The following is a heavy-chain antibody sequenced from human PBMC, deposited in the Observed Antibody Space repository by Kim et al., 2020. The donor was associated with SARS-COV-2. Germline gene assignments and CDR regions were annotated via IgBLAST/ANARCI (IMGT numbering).Heavy chain of an antibody. CDR1: GFIARYYH. D-gene: IGHD5-12*01. Sequence: GGSLRLSCEASGFIARYYHMSWVRQAPGKGLEWVSTLSYNGSTNYADSVKGRFSVSRDNSKNTLYLQMNSLRGDDTTIYYCARDSSGTGWSIKGFLYYGMDVWGEGASVTVAP. J-gene: IGHJ6*04. CDR2: LSYNGST. CDR3: ARDSSGTGWSIKGFLYYGMDV. V-gene: IGHV3-53*01.